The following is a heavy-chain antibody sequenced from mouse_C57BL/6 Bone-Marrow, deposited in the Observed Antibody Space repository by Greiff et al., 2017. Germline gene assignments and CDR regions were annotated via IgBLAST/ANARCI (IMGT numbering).Heavy chain of an antibody. J-gene: IGHJ4*01. D-gene: IGHD2-2*01. Sequence: QVQLQQPGAELVKPGASVKLSCKASGYTFTSYWMHWVKQRPGQGLEWIGMIHPNSGSTNYNEKFKSKATLTVDKSSSTAYMQLSSLTSEDSAVYYCARWLYYYAMGYWGQGASVTVTS. CDR2: IHPNSGST. V-gene: IGHV1-64*01. CDR1: GYTFTSYW. CDR3: ARWLYYYAMGY.